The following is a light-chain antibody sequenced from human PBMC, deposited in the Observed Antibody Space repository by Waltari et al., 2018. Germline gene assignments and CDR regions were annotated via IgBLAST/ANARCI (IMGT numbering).Light chain of an antibody. CDR2: GDS. V-gene: IGLV1-40*01. Sequence: QSVLTQPPSVSGAPGQTVTISCSGSSSNIGATYDVHWYQLLPGKAPKFLISGDSNRPSGGPDRFAGSKSGTAASLAITGLQAEDEADYYCCSYAGSYTWVFGGGTRLTVL. J-gene: IGLJ3*02. CDR3: CSYAGSYTWV. CDR1: SSNIGATYD.